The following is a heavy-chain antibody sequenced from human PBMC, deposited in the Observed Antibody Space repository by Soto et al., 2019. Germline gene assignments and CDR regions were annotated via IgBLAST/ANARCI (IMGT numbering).Heavy chain of an antibody. D-gene: IGHD2-21*01. J-gene: IGHJ6*02. V-gene: IGHV1-18*01. CDR1: GYTFTSYG. Sequence: ASVKVSCKASGYTFTSYGISWVRQAPGQGLEWMGWISAYNVNTNYAQTQQGRDTMTTDTSTSTAYMELSSLISVDTAVYFFARQEVVKLRFGYYGMDVWGQGPTVT. CDR3: ARQEVVKLRFGYYGMDV. CDR2: ISAYNVNT.